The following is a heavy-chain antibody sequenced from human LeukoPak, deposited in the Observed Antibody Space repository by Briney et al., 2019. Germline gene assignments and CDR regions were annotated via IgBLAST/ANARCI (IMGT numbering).Heavy chain of an antibody. D-gene: IGHD1-1*01. J-gene: IGHJ4*02. CDR2: IYYTGNT. V-gene: IGHV4-59*08. CDR3: ARKNWNDGYYFDY. Sequence: SETLSLTCTVSGDSITSSYWSWIRQPPGKGLEWIGYIYYTGNTNDNPSLKSRVTVSMDTSKNQFSLELTSVTAADTAVYYCARKNWNDGYYFDYWGQGTLVTVSS. CDR1: GDSITSSY.